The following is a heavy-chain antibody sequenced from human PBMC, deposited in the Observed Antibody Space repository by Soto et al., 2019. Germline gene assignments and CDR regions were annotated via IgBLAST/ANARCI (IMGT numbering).Heavy chain of an antibody. CDR3: ARDSGMDV. J-gene: IGHJ6*04. V-gene: IGHV3-64*01. CDR1: GFTFSSYA. CDR2: ISSNEYYT. Sequence: EVLLVESGGGLVQPGGSLRLSCAASGFTFSSYAMYWVRQAPGKGLEYVSAISSNEYYTYYANSVKDRFTISRDNSNNTLYLQMGSLRDEEMAVYYCARDSGMDVWGKGTTVTVSS.